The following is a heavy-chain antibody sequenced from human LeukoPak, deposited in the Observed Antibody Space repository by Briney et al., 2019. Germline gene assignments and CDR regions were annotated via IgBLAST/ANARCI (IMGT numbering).Heavy chain of an antibody. CDR3: ARRGDILTGYSDAFDI. J-gene: IGHJ3*02. Sequence: PSETLSLTCAVSGYSISSGYYWDWIRRPPGKGLEWIGSIYHSGSTYYNPSLKSRVTISVDKYKNQFSLKLSSVTAADTAVYYCARRGDILTGYSDAFDIWGQGTMVTVSS. D-gene: IGHD3-9*01. V-gene: IGHV4-38-2*01. CDR1: GYSISSGYY. CDR2: IYHSGST.